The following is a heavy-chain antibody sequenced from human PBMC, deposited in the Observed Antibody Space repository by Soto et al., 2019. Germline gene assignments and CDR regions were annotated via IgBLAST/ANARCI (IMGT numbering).Heavy chain of an antibody. V-gene: IGHV1-2*04. CDR3: AKAAGAITIRPKNAFDI. CDR2: INPNSGGT. J-gene: IGHJ3*02. Sequence: ASVKVSCKASGYTFTGYYMHWVRQAPGQGLEWMGWINPNSGGTNYAQKFQGWVTMTRDTSISTAYMELNSLRAEDTALYYCAKAAGAITIRPKNAFDIWGQGTMVTVSS. CDR1: GYTFTGYY. D-gene: IGHD3-9*01.